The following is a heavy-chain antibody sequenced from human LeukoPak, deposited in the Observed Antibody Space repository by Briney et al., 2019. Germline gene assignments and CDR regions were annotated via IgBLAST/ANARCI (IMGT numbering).Heavy chain of an antibody. CDR2: LSLGEVA. CDR1: GGSISSGDHY. V-gene: IGHV4-61*08. D-gene: IGHD2-21*02. Sequence: KSSETLSLTCSVSGGSISSGDHYWSWIRQPPGKGLEWIGYLSLGEVAFYNPSLESRLTTSADTSKNQFSLNLTSVTAADTAMYYCVRVSTASGGAFDVWAKGQWSPSLQ. CDR3: VRVSTASGGAFDV. J-gene: IGHJ3*01.